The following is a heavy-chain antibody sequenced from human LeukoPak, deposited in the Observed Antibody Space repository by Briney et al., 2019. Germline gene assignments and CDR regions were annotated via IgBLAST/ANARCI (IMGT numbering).Heavy chain of an antibody. CDR3: ARLLGGTTNGYFDY. D-gene: IGHD1-1*01. V-gene: IGHV4-39*01. CDR2: IYYTGST. CDR1: GGSITSSSYY. Sequence: PSETLSLTCTVPGGSITSSSYYWGWIRQPPGKGLEWIGSIYYTGSTYYNPSLKGRVTTAVDTSKNQFSLKLSSVTAADTAVYYCARLLGGTTNGYFDYWGQGTLLTVSS. J-gene: IGHJ4*02.